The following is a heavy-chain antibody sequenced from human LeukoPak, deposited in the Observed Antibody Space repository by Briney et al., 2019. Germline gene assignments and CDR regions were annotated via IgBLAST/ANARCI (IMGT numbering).Heavy chain of an antibody. J-gene: IGHJ3*01. D-gene: IGHD1-26*01. V-gene: IGHV3-15*01. CDR1: AFTFSNAL. CDR2: IKSKSDGGTT. CDR3: TTWDGVD. Sequence: GGSLRLSCAASAFTFSNALMTWVRQAPGKGLEWLGHIKSKSDGGTTDCAAPFKGRFTISRDDSKNTLYLQMNSLKTEYTAVYYCTTWDGVDWGQGTMVTVSS.